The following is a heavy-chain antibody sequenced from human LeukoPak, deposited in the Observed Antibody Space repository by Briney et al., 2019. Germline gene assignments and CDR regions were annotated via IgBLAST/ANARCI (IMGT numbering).Heavy chain of an antibody. D-gene: IGHD3-10*01. V-gene: IGHV3-33*08. CDR3: ARGRRNYGWGLDV. CDR1: GFTFMTYG. Sequence: GGSLRLSCAASGFTFMTYGMQWVRQAPGKGLEWVAVIWYDGSNKYYADSVRGRVTIFRDNSKDTVYLQMNNLRAEDTAVYYCARGRRNYGWGLDVWGQGTTVTVSS. J-gene: IGHJ6*02. CDR2: IWYDGSNK.